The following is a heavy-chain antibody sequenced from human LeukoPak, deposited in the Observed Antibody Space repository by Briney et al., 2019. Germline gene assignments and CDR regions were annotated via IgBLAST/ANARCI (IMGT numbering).Heavy chain of an antibody. CDR3: ARDGITMRILEY. Sequence: GGSLRLSCAASGFTFSSYGMNWVRQAPGKGLEWVSSITSSSIYIYYADSMKGRFTISRDNAKNSLYLQMDSLRAEDTAVYYCARDGITMRILEYWGQGTPVTVSS. CDR1: GFTFSSYG. CDR2: ITSSSIYI. J-gene: IGHJ4*02. D-gene: IGHD3-10*01. V-gene: IGHV3-21*01.